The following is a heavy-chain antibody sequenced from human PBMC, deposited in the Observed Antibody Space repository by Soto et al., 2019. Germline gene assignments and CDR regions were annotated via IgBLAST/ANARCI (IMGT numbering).Heavy chain of an antibody. CDR2: FDPEDGET. CDR3: ARVKAYTVGAFDI. J-gene: IGHJ3*02. V-gene: IGHV1-24*01. Sequence: ASVKVSCKVSGYTLTELSMHWVRQAPGKGLEWMGGFDPEDGETIYAQKFQGRVTMTRNTSISTAYMELSSLRSEDTAVYYCARVKAYTVGAFDIWGQGTMVTVSS. D-gene: IGHD3-16*01. CDR1: GYTLTELS.